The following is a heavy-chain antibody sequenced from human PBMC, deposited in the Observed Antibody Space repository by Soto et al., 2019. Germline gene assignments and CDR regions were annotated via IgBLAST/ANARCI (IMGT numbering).Heavy chain of an antibody. D-gene: IGHD3-9*01. CDR3: ARGDVLTGYNY. CDR2: INHSGST. Sequence: QVQLQQWGAGLLKPSETLSLTCAVYGGSFSGYYWSWIRQPPGKGLEWIGEINHSGSTNYNPSLKSRVTISVDTSKNQFSLKLSSVTAADTAVYYCARGDVLTGYNYWGQGTLVTVSS. CDR1: GGSFSGYY. J-gene: IGHJ4*02. V-gene: IGHV4-34*01.